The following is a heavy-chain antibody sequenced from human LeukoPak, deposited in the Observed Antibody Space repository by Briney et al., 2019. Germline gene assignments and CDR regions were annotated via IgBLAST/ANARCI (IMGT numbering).Heavy chain of an antibody. CDR2: IYYSGST. J-gene: IGHJ4*02. D-gene: IGHD3-3*01. CDR3: ARANARHDFWSGYPEDFDY. V-gene: IGHV4-59*01. Sequence: SETLSLTCTVSGGSTSSYYWSWIRQPPGKGLEWIGYIYYSGSTNYNPSLKSRVTISVDTSKNQFSLKLSSVTAADTAVYYCARANARHDFWSGYPEDFDYWGQGTLVTVSS. CDR1: GGSTSSYY.